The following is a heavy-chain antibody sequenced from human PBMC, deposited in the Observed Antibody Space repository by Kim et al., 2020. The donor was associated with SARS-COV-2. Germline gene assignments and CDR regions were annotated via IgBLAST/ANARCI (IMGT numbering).Heavy chain of an antibody. CDR1: GGSISSSSYY. Sequence: SETLSLTCTVSGGSISSSSYYWGWIRQPPGKGLEWIGSIYYSGSTYYNPSLKSRVTISVDTSKNQFSLKLSSVTAADTAVYYCARGPSLERYFDYWGQGTLVTVSS. CDR2: IYYSGST. CDR3: ARGPSLERYFDY. J-gene: IGHJ4*02. V-gene: IGHV4-39*01. D-gene: IGHD1-1*01.